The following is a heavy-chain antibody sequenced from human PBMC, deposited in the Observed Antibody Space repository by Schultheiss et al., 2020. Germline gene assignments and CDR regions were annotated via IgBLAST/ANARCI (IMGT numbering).Heavy chain of an antibody. Sequence: SETLSLTCAVSGGSISSGGYSWSWIRQPAGKGLEWIGRIYTSGSTNYNPSLKSRVTMSVDTSKNQFSLKLSSVTAADTAVYYCARGIRYCSSTSCYTTYYYYGMDVWGQGTTVTVSS. D-gene: IGHD2-2*02. CDR3: ARGIRYCSSTSCYTTYYYYGMDV. J-gene: IGHJ6*02. CDR1: GGSISSGGYS. V-gene: IGHV4-61*02. CDR2: IYTSGST.